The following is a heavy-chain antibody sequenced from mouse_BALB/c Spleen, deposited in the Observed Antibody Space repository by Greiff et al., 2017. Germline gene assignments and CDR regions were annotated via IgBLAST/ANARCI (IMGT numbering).Heavy chain of an antibody. D-gene: IGHD2-1*01. CDR3: ARRGNYVPGAMDY. Sequence: EVQGVESGGGLVQPGGSRKLSCAASGFTFSSFGMHWVRQAPEKGLEWVAYISSGSSTIYYADTVKGRFTISRDNPKNTLFLQMTSLRSEDTAMYYCARRGNYVPGAMDYWGQGTSVTVSS. V-gene: IGHV5-17*02. CDR2: ISSGSSTI. J-gene: IGHJ4*01. CDR1: GFTFSSFG.